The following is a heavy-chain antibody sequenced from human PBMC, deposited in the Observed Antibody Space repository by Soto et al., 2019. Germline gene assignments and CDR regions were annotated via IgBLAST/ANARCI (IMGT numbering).Heavy chain of an antibody. D-gene: IGHD5-18*01. CDR1: RGAFSSYA. J-gene: IGHJ5*02. CDR3: ARAGTAMVTGWFDP. V-gene: IGHV1-69*13. Sequence: GVSVKVSYKASRGAFSSYAISLVRQAPGQGLEWMGGIIPIFGTANYAQKFQGRVTITADESTSTAYIELSSLRSEDTAVYYCARAGTAMVTGWFDPWGQGTLVTVSS. CDR2: IIPIFGTA.